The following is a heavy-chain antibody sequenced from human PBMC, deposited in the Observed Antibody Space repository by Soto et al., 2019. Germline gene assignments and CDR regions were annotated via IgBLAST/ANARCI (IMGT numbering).Heavy chain of an antibody. CDR1: GGSISSYY. CDR3: ARSRAKSREVATISY. D-gene: IGHD5-12*01. Sequence: SETLSLTCTVSGGSISSYYWSWIRQPPGKGLEWIGYIYYSGSTNYNPSLKSRVTISVDTSKNQFSLKLSSVTAADTAVYYCARSRAKSREVATISYWGQGTLVTVSS. J-gene: IGHJ4*02. CDR2: IYYSGST. V-gene: IGHV4-59*08.